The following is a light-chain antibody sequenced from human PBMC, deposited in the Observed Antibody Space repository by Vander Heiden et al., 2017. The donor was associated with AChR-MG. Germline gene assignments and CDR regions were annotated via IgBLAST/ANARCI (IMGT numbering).Light chain of an antibody. V-gene: IGKV1-39*01. J-gene: IGKJ1*01. CDR3: QQSDSSPHT. Sequence: DIQMTQSPSSLSASVGDRVTITCRASQSISSYLNWYQQKPGKAPKLLIYAASSLQSGVPSRFSGSASGTDFTLTISMLHPEDFATYYCQQSDSSPHTFGQGTKVEIK. CDR1: QSISSY. CDR2: AAS.